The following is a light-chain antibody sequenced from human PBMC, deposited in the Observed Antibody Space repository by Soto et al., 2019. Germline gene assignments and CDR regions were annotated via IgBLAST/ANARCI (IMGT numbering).Light chain of an antibody. CDR3: QQSFTTWT. CDR1: QSISVY. Sequence: EILLTQSPATLSLSPGERATPACRASQSISVYLAWYQQKPGQAPRLRIYGASGRATGIPDRLSGSGSGTDFTLTISSLQPEDFATYYCQQSFTTWTFGQGTKVDIK. J-gene: IGKJ1*01. CDR2: GAS. V-gene: IGKV3-11*01.